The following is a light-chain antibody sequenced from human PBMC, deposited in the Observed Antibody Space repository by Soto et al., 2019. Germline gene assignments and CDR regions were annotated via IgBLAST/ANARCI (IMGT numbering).Light chain of an antibody. CDR2: AAS. CDR1: EAIRID. J-gene: IGKJ1*01. V-gene: IGKV1-17*01. Sequence: DIQMTQSPSSLSASVGDRVTITCRASEAIRIDLGWFQQKPGKAPKRLIYAASSLQSGVPSRFSGSGSETAFTLTTISLQPEDFATYYCLQHNNYPPTFGQGTKVEI. CDR3: LQHNNYPPT.